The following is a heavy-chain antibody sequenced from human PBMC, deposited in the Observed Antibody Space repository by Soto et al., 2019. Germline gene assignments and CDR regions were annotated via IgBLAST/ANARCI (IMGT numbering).Heavy chain of an antibody. J-gene: IGHJ4*02. Sequence: QVQLVESGGGVVQPGRSLRLSCAVSGFTFSSYGMHWVRQAPGKGLEWVAHISYDGSNEHYVDSVKGRFTISRDNSKNTLYLRKNSLRAEYTAVYYCAKDNIFDYWGQGTLVTVST. CDR3: AKDNIFDY. CDR2: ISYDGSNE. V-gene: IGHV3-30*18. CDR1: GFTFSSYG.